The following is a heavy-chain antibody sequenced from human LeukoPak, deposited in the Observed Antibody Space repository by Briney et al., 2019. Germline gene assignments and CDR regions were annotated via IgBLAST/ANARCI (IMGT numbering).Heavy chain of an antibody. Sequence: GGSLRLSCAASGFSFSSNFMSWVRQAPGKGLEWVSVIYSGGTTYYADSVKGRFTISRDNSKTTLSLQMNSLRAEDTAVYYCARDGYGNNYMDVWGKGTTVTVSS. CDR1: GFSFSSNF. V-gene: IGHV3-53*01. D-gene: IGHD1/OR15-1a*01. CDR3: ARDGYGNNYMDV. J-gene: IGHJ6*03. CDR2: IYSGGTT.